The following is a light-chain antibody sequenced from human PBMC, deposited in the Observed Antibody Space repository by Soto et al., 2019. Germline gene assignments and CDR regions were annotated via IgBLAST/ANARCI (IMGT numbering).Light chain of an antibody. CDR3: QQYGSSPGT. Sequence: EIVLTQSPGTLSLSPGERATLSCRASQSVNRNYLAWYQQKPGQAPRLLINGASSRATGIPDRFSGSGSGTDFTLTISRLEPEDFEVYYCQQYGSSPGTFGQGTKVEIK. CDR1: QSVNRNY. CDR2: GAS. J-gene: IGKJ1*01. V-gene: IGKV3-20*01.